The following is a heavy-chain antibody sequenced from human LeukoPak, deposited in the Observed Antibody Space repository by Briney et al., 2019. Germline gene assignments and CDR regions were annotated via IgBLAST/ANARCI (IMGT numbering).Heavy chain of an antibody. CDR2: IYHSGST. V-gene: IGHV4-4*02. J-gene: IGHJ4*02. CDR1: GGSISSSNW. CDR3: ARGLFYGTLTMLFDY. Sequence: SETLSLTCAVSGGSISSSNWWSWVRQPPGKGLEWIGEIYHSGSTNYNPSLKSRVTISVDKSKNQFSLKLSSVTAADTAVYYCARGLFYGTLTMLFDYWGQGTLVTVSS. D-gene: IGHD2/OR15-2a*01.